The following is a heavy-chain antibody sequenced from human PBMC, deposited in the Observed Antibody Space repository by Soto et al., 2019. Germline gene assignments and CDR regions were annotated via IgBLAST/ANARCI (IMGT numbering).Heavy chain of an antibody. V-gene: IGHV1-18*04. CDR1: GFNFISYG. CDR3: ASDFRYTSWLDSWFDT. J-gene: IGHJ5*02. D-gene: IGHD2-2*01. CDR2: ISGYNGKT. Sequence: QVLLVQSGGEVKKPGASVKVSCKASGFNFISYGINWVRQAPGQGLEWRGWISGYNGKTVYANSVHYRDTMTTGATTGTAYMELRGLRSADTAIYYCASDFRYTSWLDSWFDTWGQGTLVTVTS.